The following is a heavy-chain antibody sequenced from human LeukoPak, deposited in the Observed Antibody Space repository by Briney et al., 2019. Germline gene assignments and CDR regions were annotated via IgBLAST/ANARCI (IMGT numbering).Heavy chain of an antibody. CDR2: LSGSGTNT. Sequence: GGSLRLSCAASGFTFSTFPMSWVRQAPGKGRGWVSTLSGSGTNTYYADSVKGRFTISRDNSENTLYLQMNSLRADDTAVYYCAKDMGLVLSTVAPFDNWGQGTLVTVSS. D-gene: IGHD4/OR15-4a*01. CDR1: GFTFSTFP. V-gene: IGHV3-23*01. J-gene: IGHJ4*02. CDR3: AKDMGLVLSTVAPFDN.